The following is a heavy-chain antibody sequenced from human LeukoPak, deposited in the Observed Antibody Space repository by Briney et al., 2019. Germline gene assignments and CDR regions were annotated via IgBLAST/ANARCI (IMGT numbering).Heavy chain of an antibody. CDR3: ARSSGYDSYFEY. J-gene: IGHJ4*02. Sequence: PGGSLRLSCAASGFTFSSYSMNWVRQAQGMGLEWVSSISLSSSYIYYADSVKGRFTISRDNAKNPLSLQMNSQRAEDTAVYYCARSSGYDSYFEYWGQGALVTVSS. V-gene: IGHV3-21*01. D-gene: IGHD5-12*01. CDR2: ISLSSSYI. CDR1: GFTFSSYS.